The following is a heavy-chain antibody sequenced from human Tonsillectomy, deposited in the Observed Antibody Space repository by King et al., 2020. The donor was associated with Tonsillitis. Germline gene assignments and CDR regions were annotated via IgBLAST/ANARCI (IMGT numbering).Heavy chain of an antibody. CDR2: INPNSGGT. V-gene: IGHV1-2*02. CDR1: GYTFTGYY. Sequence: VQLVQSGAEVKKPGASVKVSCKASGYTFTGYYMHWVRQAPGQGLEWMGWINPNSGGTNYAQKFQGRVTMTRDTSISTAYMELRRLRSDDTAVYYCAREECSSTSCYPWFDPWGQGTLVTVSS. CDR3: AREECSSTSCYPWFDP. D-gene: IGHD2-2*01. J-gene: IGHJ5*02.